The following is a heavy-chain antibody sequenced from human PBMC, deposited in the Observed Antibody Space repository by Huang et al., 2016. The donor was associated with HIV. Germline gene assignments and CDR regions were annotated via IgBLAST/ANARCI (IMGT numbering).Heavy chain of an antibody. CDR1: GGTFSSYA. CDR3: ARVESRRYYDSSGYYY. J-gene: IGHJ4*02. CDR2: IVPILGTA. V-gene: IGHV1-69*01. D-gene: IGHD3-22*01. Sequence: QVQLVQSGAEVKKPGSSVKVSCKASGGTFSSYAISWGRQAPGHGLERMGGIVPILGTANHEQKFQGRFTITADESTSTAYMELSSLRSEDTAVYYCARVESRRYYDSSGYYYWGQGTLVTVSS.